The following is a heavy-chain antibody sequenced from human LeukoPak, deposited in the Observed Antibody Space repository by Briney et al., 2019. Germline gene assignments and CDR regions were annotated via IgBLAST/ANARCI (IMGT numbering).Heavy chain of an antibody. J-gene: IGHJ4*02. CDR2: INPNSGAT. V-gene: IGHV1-2*02. CDR1: GYAFSDYS. Sequence: SVKVSCKTSGYAFSDYSMHWVRQAPGQGLEWMGWINPNSGATNYAQKTQGRVTMTRDTSVSTAYLELTRLTSDDAAVYYCSTEDKYCTSATCVDYWGQGTLVTVSS. CDR3: STEDKYCTSATCVDY. D-gene: IGHD2-8*01.